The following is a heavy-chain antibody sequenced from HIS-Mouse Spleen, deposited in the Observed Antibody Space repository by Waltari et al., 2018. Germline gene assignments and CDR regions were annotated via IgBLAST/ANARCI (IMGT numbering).Heavy chain of an antibody. CDR3: ARSNWYFDY. J-gene: IGHJ4*02. CDR1: GFTVSSNY. V-gene: IGHV3-66*01. Sequence: EVQLVWSGGGWVQPGGSLRLSCAPFGFTVSSNYMSWVRKAPGKGLEWVSVIYSGGSTYYADSVKGRFTISRDNSKNTLYLQLNSLRAEDTAVYYCARSNWYFDYWGQGTLVTVSS. D-gene: IGHD7-27*01. CDR2: IYSGGST.